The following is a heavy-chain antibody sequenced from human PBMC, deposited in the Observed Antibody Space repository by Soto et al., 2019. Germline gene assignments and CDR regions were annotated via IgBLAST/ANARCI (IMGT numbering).Heavy chain of an antibody. Sequence: EVQLVESGGGLVKPGESLRLSCAASGFPFNSAWMHWVRQAPGKGLEWFGRIKSRSDGETADYAAPVKVRFTISSDYSTPTLYPQMNSLNTEATGVYYCPNHTSRPTYDSFGWWYFDRWGRGILVTVSS. D-gene: IGHD3-9*01. V-gene: IGHV3-15*07. CDR3: PNHTSRPTYDSFGWWYFDR. J-gene: IGHJ2*01. CDR2: IKSRSDGETA. CDR1: GFPFNSAW.